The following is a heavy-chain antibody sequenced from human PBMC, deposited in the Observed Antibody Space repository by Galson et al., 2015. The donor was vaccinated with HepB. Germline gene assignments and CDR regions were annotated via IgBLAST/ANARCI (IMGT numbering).Heavy chain of an antibody. CDR2: INPNSGGT. CDR1: GYTFTGYY. V-gene: IGHV1-2*04. J-gene: IGHJ6*02. CDR3: ARGGYSYGYYYYYGMDV. Sequence: SVKVSCKASGYTFTGYYMHWVRQASGQGLEWIGWINPNSGGTNNAQKFPGWVTMTRDTSISTAYMELSRLRSDDTAVYFCARGGYSYGYYYYYGMDVWGQGTTVTVSS. D-gene: IGHD5-18*01.